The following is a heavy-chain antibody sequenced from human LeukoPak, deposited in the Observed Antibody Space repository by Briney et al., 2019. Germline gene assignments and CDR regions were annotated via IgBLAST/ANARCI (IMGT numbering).Heavy chain of an antibody. J-gene: IGHJ4*02. V-gene: IGHV4-59*01. CDR1: GGSISSYY. CDR3: AQSVGSERDFDY. Sequence: PSETPSLTCTVSGGSISSYYCRWIRQPPGKGLEWIGYIYYSGSTNYNPSLKSRVTISVDTSKNQFSLKLSSVTAADTAVYYCAQSVGSERDFDYWGQGTLVTVSS. D-gene: IGHD1-26*01. CDR2: IYYSGST.